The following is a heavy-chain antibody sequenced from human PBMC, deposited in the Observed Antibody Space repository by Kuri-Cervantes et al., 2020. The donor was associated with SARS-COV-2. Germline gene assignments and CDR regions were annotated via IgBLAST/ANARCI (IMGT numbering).Heavy chain of an antibody. CDR2: ISYDGSKR. D-gene: IGHD4/OR15-4a*01. V-gene: IGHV3-30-3*01. CDR3: ARLLGDYGSSSYDVQHYLDY. J-gene: IGHJ4*02. Sequence: GESLKISCEVSGFTFSDYGMHWVRQATANGLEWVAIISYDGSKRYYTDSLKGRFTISKDISNNTLYLEMNSLRVEDTAVYYCARLLGDYGSSSYDVQHYLDYWGQGTLVTVSS. CDR1: GFTFSDYG.